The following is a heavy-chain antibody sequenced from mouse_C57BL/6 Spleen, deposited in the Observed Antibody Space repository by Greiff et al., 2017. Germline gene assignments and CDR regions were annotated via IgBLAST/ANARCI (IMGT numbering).Heavy chain of an antibody. D-gene: IGHD2-5*01. CDR1: GYTFTSYW. J-gene: IGHJ2*01. V-gene: IGHV1-55*01. CDR3: ARRGYSNPYCDY. Sequence: QVQLQQPGAELVKPGASVKMSCKASGYTFTSYWITWVKQRPGQGLEWIGDIYPGSGSTNYNEKFKSKATLTVDTSSSTAYMQLSSLTSEDSAVYYGARRGYSNPYCDYWGQGTTLTVSS. CDR2: IYPGSGST.